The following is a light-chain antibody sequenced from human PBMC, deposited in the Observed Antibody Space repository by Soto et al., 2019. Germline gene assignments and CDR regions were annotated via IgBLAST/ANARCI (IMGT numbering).Light chain of an antibody. Sequence: EIVMTQSPATLSVSPGERATLSCRASQSVSSNLAWYQQKPGQAPRLLIYGASTRATGIPARFSGSGSGTEFTLNISSRQSEDFAVYYCQQYNSWPPITFGQVTRLEI. CDR3: QQYNSWPPIT. CDR1: QSVSSN. CDR2: GAS. J-gene: IGKJ5*01. V-gene: IGKV3-15*01.